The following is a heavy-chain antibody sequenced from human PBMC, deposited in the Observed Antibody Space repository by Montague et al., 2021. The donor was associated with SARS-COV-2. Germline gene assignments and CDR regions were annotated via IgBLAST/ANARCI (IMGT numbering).Heavy chain of an antibody. CDR3: ARQDTSVWLTFDY. D-gene: IGHD6-19*01. CDR2: TYFRSSFYN. Sequence: CAISGDSVSSSTVAWNWLRQSPSRGLEWLGRTYFRSSFYNDYALSVKSRLNIQPDSAKNQFSLQLTSVTPEDTAIYYCARQDTSVWLTFDYWGQGILVTVSS. J-gene: IGHJ4*02. V-gene: IGHV6-1*01. CDR1: GDSVSSSTVA.